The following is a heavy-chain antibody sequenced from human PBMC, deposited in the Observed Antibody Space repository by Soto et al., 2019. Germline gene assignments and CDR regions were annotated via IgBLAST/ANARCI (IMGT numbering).Heavy chain of an antibody. CDR3: LRDSVPKQWLVLERHYGMDV. J-gene: IGHJ6*02. V-gene: IGHV3-21*01. CDR1: GFTFSSYS. D-gene: IGHD6-19*01. Sequence: PGGSLRLSCAASGFTFSSYSMNWVRQAPGKGLEWVSSISSSSSYIYYADSVKGRFTISRDNAKNSLYLQMNSLRAEDTAVYYCLRDSVPKQWLVLERHYGMDVCGQGIMGTVCS. CDR2: ISSSSSYI.